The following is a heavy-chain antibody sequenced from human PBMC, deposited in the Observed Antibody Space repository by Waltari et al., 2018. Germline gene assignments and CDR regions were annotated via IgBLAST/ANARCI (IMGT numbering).Heavy chain of an antibody. CDR1: GFPFRTNT. CDR3: ASRHSSSWYSFDY. V-gene: IGHV3-30-3*01. CDR2: ISNDGSDK. J-gene: IGHJ4*02. Sequence: QVQVVESGGGVVQPGRSLTLSCAATGFPFRTNTMHWVRQAPGKGLEWVALISNDGSDKDYADSVKGRFTISRDNSNYKVYLQMDSLKIEDTAIYYCASRHSSSWYSFDYWGQGTLVTVSS. D-gene: IGHD6-13*01.